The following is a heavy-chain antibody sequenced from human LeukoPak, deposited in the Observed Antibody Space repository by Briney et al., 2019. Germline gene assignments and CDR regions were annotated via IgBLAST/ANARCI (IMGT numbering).Heavy chain of an antibody. D-gene: IGHD2-2*01. Sequence: PSETLSLTCTVSGGSISSYYWSWIRQPAGKGLEWIGRIYTSGSTNYNPSLKSRVTMSVDTSKNQFSLKLSSVTAADTAVYYCAFSTRPQTDAFDIWRQGTVVTVSS. CDR3: AFSTRPQTDAFDI. CDR2: IYTSGST. J-gene: IGHJ3*02. CDR1: GGSISSYY. V-gene: IGHV4-4*07.